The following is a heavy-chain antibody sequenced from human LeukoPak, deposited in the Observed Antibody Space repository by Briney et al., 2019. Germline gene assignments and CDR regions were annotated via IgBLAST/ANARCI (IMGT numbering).Heavy chain of an antibody. CDR1: GDSISSSSYY. CDR3: ARVFDSGSQAYFYYMDV. V-gene: IGHV4-61*05. Sequence: SETLSLTCTVSGDSISSSSYYWGWIRQPPGKGLEWIGYIYSSGSTNYNPSLKSRVTMSVDTSKNQFSLKVSSVTAADTAVYYCARVFDSGSQAYFYYMDVWGKGTTVTIFS. CDR2: IYSSGST. J-gene: IGHJ6*03. D-gene: IGHD3-10*01.